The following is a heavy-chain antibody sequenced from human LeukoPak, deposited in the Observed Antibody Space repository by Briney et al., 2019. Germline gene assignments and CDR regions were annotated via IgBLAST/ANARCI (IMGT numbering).Heavy chain of an antibody. CDR2: ISAYNGNT. D-gene: IGHD3-16*01. Sequence: ASVKVSCKPSGYTFTSYGISWVREAPGQGLEWMGWISAYNGNTNYAQKLQGRVTMTTDTSTSTAYMELRSLRSDDTAVYYCARVADSWGNDYYYGMDVWGQGTTVTVSS. CDR1: GYTFTSYG. J-gene: IGHJ6*02. CDR3: ARVADSWGNDYYYGMDV. V-gene: IGHV1-18*01.